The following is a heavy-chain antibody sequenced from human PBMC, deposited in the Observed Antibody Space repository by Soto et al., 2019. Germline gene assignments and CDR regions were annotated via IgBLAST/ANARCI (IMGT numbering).Heavy chain of an antibody. Sequence: QVQVVESGGGVVQPGRSLRLSCAASGFTFSSYGMHWVRQAPGKGLEWVAVIWYDGSNKYYADSVKGRFTISRDNSKNTLYLQMNSLRAEDTAVYYCARGGGYDFWSAYDFDYWGQGTLVTVSS. D-gene: IGHD3-3*01. CDR2: IWYDGSNK. V-gene: IGHV3-33*01. J-gene: IGHJ4*02. CDR3: ARGGGYDFWSAYDFDY. CDR1: GFTFSSYG.